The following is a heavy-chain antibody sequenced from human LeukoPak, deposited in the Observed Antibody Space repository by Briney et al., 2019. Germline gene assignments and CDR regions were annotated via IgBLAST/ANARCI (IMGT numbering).Heavy chain of an antibody. CDR2: IRSSGSTI. CDR3: ARGHYDSSGYHDY. Sequence: GGSLRLSCAASGFTFSSYEMNWVRQAPGKGLEWVSYIRSSGSTIYYADSVKGRFTISRDNAKNSLYLQMNSLRAEDTAVYYCARGHYDSSGYHDYWGQGTLVTVSS. CDR1: GFTFSSYE. J-gene: IGHJ4*02. D-gene: IGHD3-22*01. V-gene: IGHV3-48*03.